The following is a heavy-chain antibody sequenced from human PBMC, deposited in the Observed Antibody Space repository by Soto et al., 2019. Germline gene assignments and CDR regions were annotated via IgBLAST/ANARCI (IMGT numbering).Heavy chain of an antibody. CDR3: ARDRRGRDGRGDSYGNVRYGMDV. D-gene: IGHD5-18*01. J-gene: IGHJ6*02. CDR1: GYTVTSYG. V-gene: IGHV1-18*01. CDR2: VSAYNGNT. Sequence: QVQLVQSGAEVKKPGASVKVSCKASGYTVTSYGIRWVRQDPGQGLEWMGWVSAYNGNTNYAQKLQGRVTMTTDTSTSTAYMELRSLRTEATPVYSCARDRRGRDGRGDSYGNVRYGMDVWGHGPTVTVSS.